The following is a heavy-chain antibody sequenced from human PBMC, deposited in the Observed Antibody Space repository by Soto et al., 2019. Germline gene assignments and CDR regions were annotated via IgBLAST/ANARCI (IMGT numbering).Heavy chain of an antibody. CDR3: ASVDPPAKS. V-gene: IGHV3-11*01. CDR1: GFTFSDYY. J-gene: IGHJ5*02. D-gene: IGHD2-2*01. CDR2: ISSSGTTI. Sequence: QVQLVESGGGLVKPGGSLRLSCAASGFTFSDYYMSWIRQAPGKGLEWVSYISSSGTTIYYADSVKGRFTISRDNAKNSRFRQMNSPRAEDTGVYYCASVDPPAKSWGQGTLVTVSS.